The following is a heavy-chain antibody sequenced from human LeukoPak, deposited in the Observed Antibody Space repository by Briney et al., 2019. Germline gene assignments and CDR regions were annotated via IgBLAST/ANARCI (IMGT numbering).Heavy chain of an antibody. CDR2: INPNSGGT. V-gene: IGHV1-2*02. CDR1: GYTFTDYY. CDR3: ARDLSLDVFVI. Sequence: ASLKVSCKASGYTFTDYYMHWVRQAPGQGLEWMGWINPNSGGTNYAQTFQGRVTMTRDTSISTAYMELSRLRSDDTAVYYCARDLSLDVFVIWGQGTMVTVSS. D-gene: IGHD2/OR15-2a*01. J-gene: IGHJ3*02.